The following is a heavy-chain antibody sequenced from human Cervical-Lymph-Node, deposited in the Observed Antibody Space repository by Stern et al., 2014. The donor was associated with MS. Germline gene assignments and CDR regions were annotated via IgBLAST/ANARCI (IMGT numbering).Heavy chain of an antibody. J-gene: IGHJ4*02. CDR2: IYTSGGT. Sequence: QLQLQESGPGLVRPSQTLSLACTVSGGSISSGPYYWSWIRQPAGKGLEWIGRIYTSGGTSYNPSLKSRVTISLDTSKNHFSLKLSSVTAADTAVYYCARGMERITVYEQDQCYFSHWGRGTLVTVSS. D-gene: IGHD1-1*01. CDR3: ARGMERITVYEQDQCYFSH. CDR1: GGSISSGPYY. V-gene: IGHV4-61*02.